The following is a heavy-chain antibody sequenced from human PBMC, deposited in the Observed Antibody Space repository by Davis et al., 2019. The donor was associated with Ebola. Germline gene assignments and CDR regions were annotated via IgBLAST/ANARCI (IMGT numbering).Heavy chain of an antibody. CDR1: GFSLSTSGMC. V-gene: IGHV2-70*11. D-gene: IGHD3-9*01. Sequence: SGPTLVKPTQTLTLTCTFSGFSLSTSGMCVSWIRQPPGKALEWLARIDWDDDKYYSTSLRTRLTISRDTSKNQVVLTMTNMDPADTATYFCARLNYDILTGYRLDYWGQGTPISVSS. CDR3: ARLNYDILTGYRLDY. CDR2: IDWDDDK. J-gene: IGHJ4*02.